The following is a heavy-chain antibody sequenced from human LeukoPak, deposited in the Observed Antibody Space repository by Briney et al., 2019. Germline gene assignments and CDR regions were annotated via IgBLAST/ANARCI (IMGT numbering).Heavy chain of an antibody. J-gene: IGHJ4*02. CDR2: ISTSGDNT. D-gene: IGHD2-2*01. CDR1: GFTFSSYA. Sequence: GGSLRLSCVVPGFTFSSYAMSWVRQTPGKGLEWVSGISTSGDNTYYADSMKGRFTISRDNSKNTLYLQMNSLRVEDTAIYYCAKEGSSSTSGYFDYWGQGTLVTVSS. CDR3: AKEGSSSTSGYFDY. V-gene: IGHV3-23*01.